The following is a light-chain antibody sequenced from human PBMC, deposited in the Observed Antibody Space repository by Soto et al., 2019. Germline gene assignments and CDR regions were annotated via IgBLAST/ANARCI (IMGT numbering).Light chain of an antibody. CDR1: QSVSSN. J-gene: IGKJ1*01. Sequence: EIVMTQSPATLSVSPGERATLSCRASQSVSSNLAWYQQKPGQAPRLLIYGASTRATGIPARFSGSGSGTEFTLTISSLQSEDFAVYYCQQYSNWPPEMFGQGTKVEIK. CDR2: GAS. V-gene: IGKV3-15*01. CDR3: QQYSNWPPEM.